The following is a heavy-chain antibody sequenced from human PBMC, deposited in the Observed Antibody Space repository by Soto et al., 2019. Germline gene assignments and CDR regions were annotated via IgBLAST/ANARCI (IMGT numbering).Heavy chain of an antibody. D-gene: IGHD6-13*01. J-gene: IGHJ6*03. CDR1: GGSFSGYY. Sequence: SETLSLTCAVCGGSFSGYYWSCIRQPPGKGLEWIGEINHSGSTNYNPSLKSRVTISVDTSKNQFSLKLSSVTAADTAVYYCARGLRQQLAYYYYYYMDVWGKGTTVTVSS. V-gene: IGHV4-34*01. CDR3: ARGLRQQLAYYYYYYMDV. CDR2: INHSGST.